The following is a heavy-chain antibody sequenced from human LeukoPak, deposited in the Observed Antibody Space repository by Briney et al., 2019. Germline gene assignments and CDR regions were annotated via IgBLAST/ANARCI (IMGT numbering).Heavy chain of an antibody. J-gene: IGHJ4*02. CDR3: AKDMD. V-gene: IGHV3-9*01. Sequence: PGGSLRLSCAASGFTFDDYAMHWVRQAPGKGLEWVSGISWNSGSIGYADSVKGRFTISRDNAKNSLYLQMNSLRAEDTALYYYAKDMDWGQGTLVTVSS. CDR1: GFTFDDYA. CDR2: ISWNSGSI.